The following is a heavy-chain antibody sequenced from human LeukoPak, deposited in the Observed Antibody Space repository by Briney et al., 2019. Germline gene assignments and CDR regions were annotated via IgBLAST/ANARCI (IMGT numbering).Heavy chain of an antibody. CDR1: GYTFTSYD. CDR3: ATDSSGYLDAFDI. V-gene: IGHV1-8*01. J-gene: IGHJ3*02. D-gene: IGHD3-22*01. Sequence: ASVKVSCKGSGYTFTSYDINWVRQATGQGLEWMGWMNPNSGNTGYAQKFQGRVTMTRNTSISTAYMELSSLRSEDTAVYYCATDSSGYLDAFDIWGQGTMVTVSS. CDR2: MNPNSGNT.